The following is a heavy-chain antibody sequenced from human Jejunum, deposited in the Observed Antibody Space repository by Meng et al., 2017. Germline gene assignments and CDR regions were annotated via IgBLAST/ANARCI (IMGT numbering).Heavy chain of an antibody. J-gene: IGHJ4*02. CDR3: ARHGAAPYFDD. CDR1: GGSISSSSW. Sequence: GQLQVSGPGLVNPSGTLSLTCAVYGGSISSSSWWSWVRQPPGKGLEWIGEISLSGSPSYNPSLRTRVTISIDTSRNQFSLSLSSVTAADTAVYYCARHGAAPYFDDWGQGSLVTVSS. D-gene: IGHD2-15*01. CDR2: ISLSGSP. V-gene: IGHV4-4*02.